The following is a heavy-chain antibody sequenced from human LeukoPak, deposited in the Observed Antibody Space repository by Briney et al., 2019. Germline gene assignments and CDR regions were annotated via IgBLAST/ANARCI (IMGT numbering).Heavy chain of an antibody. CDR3: SGLLGSGTGEVFDI. Sequence: SETLSLTCTVSGGSISSYYCSWIRQPPGKGLELIGYIYYSGSTTYNPSLKSRVTISVDTSKNHFSLKLSCVTAADTAVYYCSGLLGSGTGEVFDIWGQGTMVTVSS. J-gene: IGHJ3*02. CDR1: GGSISSYY. CDR2: IYYSGST. V-gene: IGHV4-59*01. D-gene: IGHD2-21*01.